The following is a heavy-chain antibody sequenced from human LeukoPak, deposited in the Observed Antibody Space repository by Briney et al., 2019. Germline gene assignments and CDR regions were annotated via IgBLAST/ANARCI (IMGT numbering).Heavy chain of an antibody. Sequence: PSETLSLTCTVSGGYIRSYYWSWIRQPPGKGLEWIGYIYYSGNTNYNPSLKSRVSISIDTSKNQFSLQLSSVTAADTALYYCARDRDSSGLRDFDLWGRGILVTVSA. J-gene: IGHJ2*01. D-gene: IGHD3-22*01. V-gene: IGHV4-59*01. CDR2: IYYSGNT. CDR3: ARDRDSSGLRDFDL. CDR1: GGYIRSYY.